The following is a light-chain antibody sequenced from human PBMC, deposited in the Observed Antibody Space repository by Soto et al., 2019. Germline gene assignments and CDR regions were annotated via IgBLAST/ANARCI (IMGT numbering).Light chain of an antibody. J-gene: IGKJ1*01. CDR2: GAS. V-gene: IGKV3-20*01. CDR3: QQYGSSGT. CDR1: QSVSSSY. Sequence: IVLAHSPGTLSFSPGEIATLSCRASQSVSSSYLAWYQQKPFQAPRLLIYGASNRATGIPDRFSGSGSGTDFTLTISRLEPEDFAVYYCQQYGSSGTFGQGTKVDIK.